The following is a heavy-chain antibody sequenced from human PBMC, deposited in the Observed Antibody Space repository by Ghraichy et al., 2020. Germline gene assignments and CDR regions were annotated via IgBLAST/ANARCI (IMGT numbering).Heavy chain of an antibody. V-gene: IGHV3-33*01. J-gene: IGHJ4*02. CDR3: ARVGHSELGSDY. Sequence: GGSLRLSCAASGFTFSSYGMHWVRQAPGKGLEWVAVIWYDGSNKYYADSVKGRFTISRDNSKNTLYLQMNSLRAEDTAVYYCARVGHSELGSDYWGQGTLVTVSS. CDR2: IWYDGSNK. D-gene: IGHD7-27*01. CDR1: GFTFSSYG.